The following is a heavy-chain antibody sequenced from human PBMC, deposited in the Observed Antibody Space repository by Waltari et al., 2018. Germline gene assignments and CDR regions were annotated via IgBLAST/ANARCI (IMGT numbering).Heavy chain of an antibody. V-gene: IGHV4-59*01. D-gene: IGHD2-8*01. J-gene: IGHJ3*02. CDR2: MYFSGTH. CDR1: GESITSTF. Sequence: VQLQESGPGLVKPSETLSLSCDVSGESITSTFWRWIRQAPGKGLEWIGYMYFSGTHNYNPSLKSRVTISIDTSKNHFSLNLRSVTAADTAIYYCARLPRGSVIMGAFDIWGQGTQVTVSS. CDR3: ARLPRGSVIMGAFDI.